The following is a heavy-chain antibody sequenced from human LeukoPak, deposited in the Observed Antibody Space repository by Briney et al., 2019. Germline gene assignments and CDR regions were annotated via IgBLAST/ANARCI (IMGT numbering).Heavy chain of an antibody. CDR3: ARGNYDFWSGRWFDP. Sequence: GGSLRLSCAASGFTFSDYYMNWVRQAPGKGLEWVSYISSSGSTIYYADSVKGRFTISRDNAKNSLYLQMNSLRAEDTAVYYCARGNYDFWSGRWFDPWGQGTLVTVSS. J-gene: IGHJ5*02. CDR1: GFTFSDYY. V-gene: IGHV3-11*04. CDR2: ISSSGSTI. D-gene: IGHD3-3*01.